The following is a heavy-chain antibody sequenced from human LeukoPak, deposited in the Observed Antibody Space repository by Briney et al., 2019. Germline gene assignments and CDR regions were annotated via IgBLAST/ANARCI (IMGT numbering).Heavy chain of an antibody. D-gene: IGHD6-19*01. CDR3: ARRRAVAGTYYFDL. Sequence: GESLKISCKDSGYSFTSYWIGWVRQMPGKGLEWMGIIYPGDSNSRYSPSFQGQVTTLVDKSISTAYLQWSSLKASDTAMYYCARRRAVAGTYYFDLWGQGTLVTVSS. J-gene: IGHJ4*02. V-gene: IGHV5-51*01. CDR2: IYPGDSNS. CDR1: GYSFTSYW.